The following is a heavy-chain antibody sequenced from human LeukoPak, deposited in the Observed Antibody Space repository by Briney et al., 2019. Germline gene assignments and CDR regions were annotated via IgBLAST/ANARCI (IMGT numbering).Heavy chain of an antibody. Sequence: GGSLRLSCAASGFTFSSYSMSWVRQAPGKGLEWVGRIKSKTDSGTTDYAAPVKGRFTISRDDSKNTLYLQMNSLKTEDTAVYYCTTDPLVRYFDWFGWFDPWGQGTLVTVSS. V-gene: IGHV3-15*01. CDR3: TTDPLVRYFDWFGWFDP. J-gene: IGHJ5*02. D-gene: IGHD3-9*01. CDR1: GFTFSSYS. CDR2: IKSKTDSGTT.